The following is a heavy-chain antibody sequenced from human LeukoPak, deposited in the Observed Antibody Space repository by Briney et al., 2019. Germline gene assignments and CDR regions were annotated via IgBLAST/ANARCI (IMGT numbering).Heavy chain of an antibody. CDR2: INHSGST. J-gene: IGHJ4*02. Sequence: SETLSLTCTVSGGSISSYYWSWIRQPPGKGLEWIGEINHSGSTNYNPSLKSRVTISVDTSKNQFSLKLSSVTAADTAVYYCVGGGIDADYWGQGTLVTVSS. CDR1: GGSISSYY. D-gene: IGHD6-13*01. CDR3: VGGGIDADY. V-gene: IGHV4-34*01.